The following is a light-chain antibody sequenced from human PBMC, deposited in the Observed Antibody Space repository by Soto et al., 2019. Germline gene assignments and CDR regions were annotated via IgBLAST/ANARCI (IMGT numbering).Light chain of an antibody. CDR1: QGISSY. CDR2: AAS. V-gene: IGKV1-9*01. Sequence: DIQLTQSPSFLSASVGDRVTITCRASQGISSYLAWNQQKPGKAPKLLIYAASTLQSGVPLRFSGSGSGTSFTLTISSLQPEDFATYYCQQLLSYPITFGQGTRLEIK. CDR3: QQLLSYPIT. J-gene: IGKJ5*01.